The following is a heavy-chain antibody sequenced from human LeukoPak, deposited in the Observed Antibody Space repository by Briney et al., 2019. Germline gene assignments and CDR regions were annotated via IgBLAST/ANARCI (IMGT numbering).Heavy chain of an antibody. D-gene: IGHD3-9*01. J-gene: IGHJ6*02. CDR2: ISAYNGNT. Sequence: ASVKVSCKASGYTFTSYGISWVRQARGQGLEWMGWISAYNGNTNYAQKLQGRVTMTTDTSTSTAYMELRSLRSDDTAVYYCARDPRGLRYFDWLHYYGMDVWGQGTTVTVSS. CDR1: GYTFTSYG. V-gene: IGHV1-18*01. CDR3: ARDPRGLRYFDWLHYYGMDV.